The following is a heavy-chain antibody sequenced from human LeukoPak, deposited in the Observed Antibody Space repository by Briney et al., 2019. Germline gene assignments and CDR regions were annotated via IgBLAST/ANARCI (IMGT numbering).Heavy chain of an antibody. CDR3: TRDPRNLDY. J-gene: IGHJ4*02. CDR2: ISPSGTDI. D-gene: IGHD1-14*01. Sequence: GGSLRLSCAVSGFTFSDTYMTWIRQAPGKVLESLSYISPSGTDISYADSVKGRFTISRDNAKNSLYLQMNSLRVEDTAVYYCTRDPRNLDYWGQGTLVTVSS. V-gene: IGHV3-11*01. CDR1: GFTFSDTY.